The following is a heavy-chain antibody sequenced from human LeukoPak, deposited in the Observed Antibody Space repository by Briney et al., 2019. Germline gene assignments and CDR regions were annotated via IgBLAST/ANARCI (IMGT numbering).Heavy chain of an antibody. V-gene: IGHV3-30*02. D-gene: IGHD4-23*01. Sequence: GGSLRLSCAASGFSFSSYGMHWVRQAPGKGLEWVAFIHYDGSNKYYADSVKGRFTISRDTSKNTLYLQMNSLRVEDTAVYYCARGTVVTPFDYWGQGTLVTVSS. CDR3: ARGTVVTPFDY. CDR1: GFSFSSYG. J-gene: IGHJ4*02. CDR2: IHYDGSNK.